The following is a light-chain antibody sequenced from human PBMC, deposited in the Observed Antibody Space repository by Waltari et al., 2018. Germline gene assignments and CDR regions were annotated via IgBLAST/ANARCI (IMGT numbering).Light chain of an antibody. V-gene: IGKV1-39*01. J-gene: IGKJ4*01. CDR3: QQCYITPLT. CDR2: AAS. CDR1: QSISNY. Sequence: DIQLTQSPSSLSASVGDRVTITCRASQSISNYLNWYQQKPGKAPKVVISAASSLQSGVPSRFSGSGSGTAFTLTISILQPEDFATYYCQQCYITPLTFGGGTKVE.